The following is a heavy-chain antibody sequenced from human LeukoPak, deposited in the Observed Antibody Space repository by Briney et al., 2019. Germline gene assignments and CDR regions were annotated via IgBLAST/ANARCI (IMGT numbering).Heavy chain of an antibody. Sequence: SETLSLTCAVYGGSFSGYYWSWIRQPPGKGLEWIGEINHSGSTNYNPSLKSRVTISVDTSKNQFSLKLSSVTAADTAVYYCARHSDGYNLRGFDYWGQGTLVTVSS. CDR1: GGSFSGYY. CDR2: INHSGST. CDR3: ARHSDGYNLRGFDY. D-gene: IGHD5-24*01. V-gene: IGHV4-34*01. J-gene: IGHJ4*02.